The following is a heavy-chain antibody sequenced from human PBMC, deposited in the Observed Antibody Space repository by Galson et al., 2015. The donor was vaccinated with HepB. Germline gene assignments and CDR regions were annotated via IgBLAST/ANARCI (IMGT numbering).Heavy chain of an antibody. J-gene: IGHJ4*02. CDR3: ARDLNQGGELYY. V-gene: IGHV3-30*03. CDR1: GFTFSNYD. CDR2: ISHDGDDE. Sequence: SLRLSCAASGFTFSNYDMHWVRQAPGKGLEWVALISHDGDDEYYTDSVKGRFTISRDNSKNTLFLQMNSLRAEDAAVYYCARDLNQGGELYYWGQGTLVAVS. D-gene: IGHD1-7*01.